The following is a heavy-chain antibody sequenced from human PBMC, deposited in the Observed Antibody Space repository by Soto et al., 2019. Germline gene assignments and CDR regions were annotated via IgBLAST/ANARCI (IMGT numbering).Heavy chain of an antibody. V-gene: IGHV4-31*03. CDR3: ARDRRSAHGTRGSIDP. CDR2: IYYTGST. CDR1: GGYIGSGGYY. J-gene: IGHJ5*02. Sequence: QVQLQESGPGLVKPSQTLSLTCNVSGGYIGSGGYYWSWIRQHPGKDLEWIGYIYYTGSTYYNRSLGSRVAIAVDTSKNQFSLKLTSVTAADTAVYYCARDRRSAHGTRGSIDPWGQGTMVTVSA. D-gene: IGHD6-13*01.